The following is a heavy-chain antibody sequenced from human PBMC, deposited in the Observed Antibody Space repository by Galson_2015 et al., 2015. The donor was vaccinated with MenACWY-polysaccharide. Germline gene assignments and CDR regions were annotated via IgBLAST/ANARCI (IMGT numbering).Heavy chain of an antibody. CDR1: GFTFDDYT. Sequence: SLRLSCAASGFTFDDYTMHWVRQAPGKGLEWVSLISWDGGSTYYADSVKGRFTISRDNSKNSLYLQMNSLRTEDTALYYCAKDMLRGSSSGPSYCYYGMDVWGQGTTVTVSS. V-gene: IGHV3-43*01. D-gene: IGHD6-6*01. J-gene: IGHJ6*02. CDR2: ISWDGGST. CDR3: AKDMLRGSSSGPSYCYYGMDV.